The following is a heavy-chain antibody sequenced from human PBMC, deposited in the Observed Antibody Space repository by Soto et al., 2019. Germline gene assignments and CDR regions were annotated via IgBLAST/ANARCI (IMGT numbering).Heavy chain of an antibody. D-gene: IGHD6-13*01. J-gene: IGHJ4*02. CDR1: GFTFSTYV. Sequence: QVHLVESGGGVVQPGRSLRLSCAASGFTFSTYVMHWVRQAPGKGLEWVAVIWYDGSKKYYADSVKGRFTISRDNSKNTVYLQMNSLRAEDTAVYYCARDEQHYFDYWGQGTLATVSS. CDR2: IWYDGSKK. CDR3: ARDEQHYFDY. V-gene: IGHV3-33*08.